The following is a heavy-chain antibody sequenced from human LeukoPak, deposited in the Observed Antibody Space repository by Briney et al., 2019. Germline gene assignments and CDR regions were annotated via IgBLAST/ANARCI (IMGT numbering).Heavy chain of an antibody. D-gene: IGHD6-6*01. CDR2: INPNSDVT. CDR3: ARGGRPTATIAAHP. J-gene: IGHJ4*02. Sequence: GASVKVSCKASGYTFTGHYLHWGRQAPGQGREGMGWINPNSDVTSYAQRFQGRVAVTRDTSIATAYMELSMLRSDDTAVYYCARGGRPTATIAAHPWGQGTLVTVSS. V-gene: IGHV1-2*02. CDR1: GYTFTGHY.